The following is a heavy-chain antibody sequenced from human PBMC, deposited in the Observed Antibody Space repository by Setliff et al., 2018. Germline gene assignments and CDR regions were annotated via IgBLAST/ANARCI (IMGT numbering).Heavy chain of an antibody. V-gene: IGHV3-7*03. CDR3: ARDRISRYYDSGAHAFDI. CDR2: IKGDGSEK. J-gene: IGHJ3*02. Sequence: PGESLKISCAASGFRFSRHWMTWVRQAPGKGLEWVANIKGDGSEKFYLDSVKGRFTISRDNAKNSLYLQMNSLRAEDTAVYYCARDRISRYYDSGAHAFDIWGQGTRVTVSS. D-gene: IGHD3-22*01. CDR1: GFRFSRHW.